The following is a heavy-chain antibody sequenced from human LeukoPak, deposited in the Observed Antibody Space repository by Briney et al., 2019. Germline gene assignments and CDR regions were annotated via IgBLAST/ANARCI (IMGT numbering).Heavy chain of an antibody. D-gene: IGHD5-18*01. CDR1: GFTFSNYW. Sequence: RGSLRLSCAASGFTFSNYWMHWVRQAPGKGLVWVSRVKTDGSSTFYADSVKGRFTISRDNAKNTTYLQMNSLRVEDTAVYYCVSDTALGYWGQGTLVTVSS. J-gene: IGHJ4*02. CDR3: VSDTALGY. CDR2: VKTDGSST. V-gene: IGHV3-74*01.